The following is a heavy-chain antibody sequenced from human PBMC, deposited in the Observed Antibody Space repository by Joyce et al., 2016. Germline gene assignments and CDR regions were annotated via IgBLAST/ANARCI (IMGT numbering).Heavy chain of an antibody. CDR3: ARGVAFEVATVLDF. D-gene: IGHD2-21*02. Sequence: QVLLVQSGAELKKPGSSVRLSCKSSGGTFDNYPINWVRQAPGQGLEWMVGIIPMFGAADYAQDFQGRVTITADISTTTAYMELSGLRSEDTATYYCARGVAFEVATVLDFWGQGTLVTVSS. J-gene: IGHJ4*02. V-gene: IGHV1-69*06. CDR1: GGTFDNYP. CDR2: IIPMFGAA.